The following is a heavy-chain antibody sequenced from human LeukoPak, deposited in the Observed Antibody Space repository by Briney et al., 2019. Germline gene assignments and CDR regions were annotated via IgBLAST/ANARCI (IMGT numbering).Heavy chain of an antibody. J-gene: IGHJ5*02. V-gene: IGHV1-69*13. CDR2: IIPIFGTA. CDR3: ARGHCSGGSCYPPYNWFDP. CDR1: GGTFSSYA. Sequence: ASVKVSCKASGGTFSSYAISWVRQAPGQGLEWMGGIIPIFGTANYAQKFQGRVTITADESTSTAYMELRSLRSEDTAVYYCARGHCSGGSCYPPYNWFDPWGQGTLVTVSS. D-gene: IGHD2-15*01.